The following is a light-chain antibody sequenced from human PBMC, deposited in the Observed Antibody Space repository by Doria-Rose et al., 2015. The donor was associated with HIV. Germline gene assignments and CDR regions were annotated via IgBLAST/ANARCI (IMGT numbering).Light chain of an antibody. CDR1: NSDVGGYNY. J-gene: IGLJ2*01. CDR2: DVS. CDR3: SSYASTDTLV. V-gene: IGLV2-14*03. Sequence: QSVLTQPASVSESPGQSITISCTGTNSDVGGYNYVSWYQQHPGKAPKLMIYDVSNRPSGVSNRFSGSKSGNTASLTISGLQAEDEADYYCSSYASTDTLVLGGGTKLTVL.